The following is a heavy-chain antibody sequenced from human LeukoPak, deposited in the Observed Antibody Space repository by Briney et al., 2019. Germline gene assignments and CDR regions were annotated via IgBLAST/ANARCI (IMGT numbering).Heavy chain of an antibody. V-gene: IGHV4-59*08. Sequence: PSETLSLTCTVSGDSISSYYWSWIRQPPGKGLEWIGYNYYSGSTNYNPSRKSRVVISVDTSKNQFSLKLSSVTAADTAVYYCARHMGLGYSYGYPYFDYWGQGTLVTVSS. D-gene: IGHD5-18*01. J-gene: IGHJ4*02. CDR1: GDSISSYY. CDR3: ARHMGLGYSYGYPYFDY. CDR2: NYYSGST.